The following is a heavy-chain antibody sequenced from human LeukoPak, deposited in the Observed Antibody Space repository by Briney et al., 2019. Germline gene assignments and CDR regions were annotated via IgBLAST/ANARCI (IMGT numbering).Heavy chain of an antibody. D-gene: IGHD3-22*01. CDR1: GFTFSSYA. CDR3: AREVGNITMIVVVITGPYGMDV. J-gene: IGHJ6*02. Sequence: GRSLRPSCAASGFTFSSYAMHWVRQAPGKGLEWVAVISYDGSNKYYADSVKGRFTISRDNSKNTLYLQMNSLRAEDTAVYYCAREVGNITMIVVVITGPYGMDVWGQGTTVTVSS. CDR2: ISYDGSNK. V-gene: IGHV3-30-3*01.